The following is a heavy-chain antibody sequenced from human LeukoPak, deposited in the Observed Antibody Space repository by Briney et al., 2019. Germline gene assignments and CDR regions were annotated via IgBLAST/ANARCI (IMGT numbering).Heavy chain of an antibody. D-gene: IGHD3-9*01. CDR3: AKEADILTGYWDY. CDR1: GFTFSNYV. V-gene: IGHV3-23*01. Sequence: PRGSLTLSCAASGFTFSNYVMSWVRQAPGKGLEWVSAISDSGGSTYYADSVKGRFTISRDNSKNTLHLQMNSLRAEDTAVYYCAKEADILTGYWDYWGQGTLVTVSS. J-gene: IGHJ4*02. CDR2: ISDSGGST.